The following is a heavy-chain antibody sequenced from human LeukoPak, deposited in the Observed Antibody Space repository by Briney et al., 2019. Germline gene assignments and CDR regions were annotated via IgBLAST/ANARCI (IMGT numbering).Heavy chain of an antibody. CDR1: GLTFSHFW. V-gene: IGHV3-15*01. CDR2: IKSKTDGGTT. J-gene: IGHJ4*02. D-gene: IGHD3-22*01. CDR3: TTAPYYYDSSGYYRDY. Sequence: GGSLRLSCAVSGLTFSHFWMTWVRQAPGKGLEWVGRIKSKTDGGTTDYAAPVKGRFTISRDDSKNTLYLQMNSLKTEDTAMYYCTTAPYYYDSSGYYRDYWGQGTLVTVSS.